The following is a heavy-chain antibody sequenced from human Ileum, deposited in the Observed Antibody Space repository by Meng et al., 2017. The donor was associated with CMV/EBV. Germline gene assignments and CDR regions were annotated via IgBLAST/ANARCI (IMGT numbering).Heavy chain of an antibody. J-gene: IGHJ4*02. CDR1: GFTFNRNT. CDR3: AKDKGFRYLEWSSV. Sequence: GGSLRLSCAASGFTFNRNTMHWVRQAPGKGLDWVALISYDGTGDYYADSVKGRFTISRDNSKNTVFLQMNSLRAEDTAVYYCAKDKGFRYLEWSSVRGQGTLVTVSS. CDR2: ISYDGTGD. V-gene: IGHV3-30*04. D-gene: IGHD3-3*01.